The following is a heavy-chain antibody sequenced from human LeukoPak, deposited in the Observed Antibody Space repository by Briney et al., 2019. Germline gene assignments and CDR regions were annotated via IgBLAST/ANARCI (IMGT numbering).Heavy chain of an antibody. J-gene: IGHJ4*02. V-gene: IGHV1-24*01. D-gene: IGHD5-18*01. CDR1: GSSLTELS. CDR3: AAGRPYSLLDY. Sequence: ASVKVSCTVSGSSLTELSLYWVRQAPGKELEWMGGFDVIDSETFYAQKFQGRVTMTEDSSTDTAYMELRSLTYDDTALYYCAAGRPYSLLDYWGQGTLVTVSS. CDR2: FDVIDSET.